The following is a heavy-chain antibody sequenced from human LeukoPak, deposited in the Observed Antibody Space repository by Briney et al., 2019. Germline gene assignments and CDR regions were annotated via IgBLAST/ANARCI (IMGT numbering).Heavy chain of an antibody. CDR2: ISWNSGSI. Sequence: QPGRSLRLSCAASGFTFDDYAIHWVRQAPGKGLEWVSGISWNSGSIGYADSVKGRFTISRDNAKNSLYLQMNSLRAEDMALYYCAKTPFGIAAAGEYYFDYWGQGTLVTVSS. CDR3: AKTPFGIAAAGEYYFDY. D-gene: IGHD6-13*01. CDR1: GFTFDDYA. V-gene: IGHV3-9*03. J-gene: IGHJ4*02.